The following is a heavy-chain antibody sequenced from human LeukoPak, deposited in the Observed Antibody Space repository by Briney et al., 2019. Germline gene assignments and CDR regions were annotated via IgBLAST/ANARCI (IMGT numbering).Heavy chain of an antibody. V-gene: IGHV3-53*01. CDR2: IYSGGST. D-gene: IGHD6-19*01. CDR1: GFTFSTYA. Sequence: GGSLRLSCTAFGFTFSTYAMHWVRQAPGKGPEWVSVIYSGGSTYHADSVKDRFTISRDDSKNTLYLQMNSLRAEDTAVYYCARVPGSSGWYFDYWGQGTLVTVSS. J-gene: IGHJ4*02. CDR3: ARVPGSSGWYFDY.